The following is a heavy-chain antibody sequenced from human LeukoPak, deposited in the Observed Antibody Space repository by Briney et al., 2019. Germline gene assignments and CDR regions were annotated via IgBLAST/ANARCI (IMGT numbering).Heavy chain of an antibody. J-gene: IGHJ4*02. Sequence: GASLSVSSTPSGYTFTNYDINCVRQTPRHGLEWMAWINPHSGNTGSTQTFQGRVTMTRNPSISTAYMELSSLRSEDTAVYYCARGRSSAFYVDYFDYWGQGTLVTVSS. CDR1: GYTFTNYD. CDR2: INPHSGNT. CDR3: ARGRSSAFYVDYFDY. D-gene: IGHD3-22*01. V-gene: IGHV1-8*01.